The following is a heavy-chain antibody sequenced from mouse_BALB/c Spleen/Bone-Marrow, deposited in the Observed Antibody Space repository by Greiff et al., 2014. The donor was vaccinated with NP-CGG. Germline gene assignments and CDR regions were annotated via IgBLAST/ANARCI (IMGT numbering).Heavy chain of an antibody. CDR3: ARITTATGAMDY. CDR1: GFLLTNYG. CDR2: IWADGST. Sequence: QVQLKESGPGLVAPSQSLSITCTVSGFLLTNYGVHWVRQPPGKGLEWLGVIWADGSTNYNSALMSRLSISKDNSKSQVFFKMNSLQTDDTAMYYCARITTATGAMDYWGQGTSVTVSS. J-gene: IGHJ4*01. D-gene: IGHD1-2*01. V-gene: IGHV2-9*02.